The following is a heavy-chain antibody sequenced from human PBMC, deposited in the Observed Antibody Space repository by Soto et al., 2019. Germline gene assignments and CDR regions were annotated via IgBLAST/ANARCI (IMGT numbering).Heavy chain of an antibody. CDR2: ISYEGTKE. D-gene: IGHD3-3*01. CDR3: ARELTLFGVALDY. CDR1: GFTFSSYG. V-gene: IGHV3-30*03. J-gene: IGHJ4*02. Sequence: GGSLRLSCAASGFTFSSYGMHWVRPAPGKGLEWVAVISYEGTKENYASSVRGRFTISRDNSKDTLSLQMNSLTIEDTAVYYCARELTLFGVALDYWGQGTPVTVSS.